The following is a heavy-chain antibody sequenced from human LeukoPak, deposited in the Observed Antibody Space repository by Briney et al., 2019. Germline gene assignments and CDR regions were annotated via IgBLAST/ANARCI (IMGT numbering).Heavy chain of an antibody. J-gene: IGHJ4*02. V-gene: IGHV3-21*01. D-gene: IGHD3-16*01. CDR2: IGSSGTYI. CDR3: ARVSLVLGLGLDY. Sequence: GGSLRLSCAASGFTFSSYSMNWVRQAPGKGLEWVSSIGSSGTYIYYADSVKGRFTISRDSAKNSLYLQMNSLRAEDTAVYFCARVSLVLGLGLDYWGQGTLVTVSS. CDR1: GFTFSSYS.